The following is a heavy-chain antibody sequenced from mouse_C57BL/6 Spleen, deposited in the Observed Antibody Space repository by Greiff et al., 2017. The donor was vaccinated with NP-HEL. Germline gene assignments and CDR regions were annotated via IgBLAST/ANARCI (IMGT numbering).Heavy chain of an antibody. V-gene: IGHV5-17*01. CDR3: ARSQLLQAMDY. CDR1: GFTFSDYG. D-gene: IGHD1-1*01. Sequence: EVKLMESGGGLVKPGGSLKLSCAASGFTFSDYGMHWVRQAPEKGLEWVAYISSGSSTIYYADTVKGRFTISRDNAKNTLFLQMTSLRSEDTAMYYCARSQLLQAMDYWGQGTSVTVSS. J-gene: IGHJ4*01. CDR2: ISSGSSTI.